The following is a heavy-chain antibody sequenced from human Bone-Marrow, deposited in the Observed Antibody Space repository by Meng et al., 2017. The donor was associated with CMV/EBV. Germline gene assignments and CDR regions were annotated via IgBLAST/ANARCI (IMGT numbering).Heavy chain of an antibody. CDR3: ARVYCSSTSCRYNYGMDV. J-gene: IGHJ6*02. CDR2: IIPILGIA. D-gene: IGHD2-2*01. CDR1: GYTFTSYG. V-gene: IGHV1-69*10. Sequence: SVKVSCKASGYTFTSYGISWVRQAPGQGLEWMGGIIPILGIANYAQKFQGRVTITADKSTSTAYMELSSLRSEDTAVYYCARVYCSSTSCRYNYGMDVWGQGTTVTVSS.